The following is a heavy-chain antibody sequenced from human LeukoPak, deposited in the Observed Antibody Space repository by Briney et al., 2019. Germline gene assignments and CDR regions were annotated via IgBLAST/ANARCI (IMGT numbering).Heavy chain of an antibody. CDR2: MNPNSGNT. V-gene: IGHV1-8*01. D-gene: IGHD3/OR15-3a*01. CDR3: ARELIVAYYYYYMDV. J-gene: IGHJ6*03. Sequence: ASVKVSCKASGYTFTSYDINWVRQATGQGLEWMGWMNPNSGNTGYAQKFQGRVTMTTDTSTSTAYMELRSLRSDDTAVYYCARELIVAYYYYYMDVWGKGTTVTVSS. CDR1: GYTFTSYD.